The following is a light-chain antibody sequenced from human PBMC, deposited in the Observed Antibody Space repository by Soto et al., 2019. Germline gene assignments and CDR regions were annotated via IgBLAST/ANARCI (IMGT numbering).Light chain of an antibody. CDR2: DAS. J-gene: IGKJ4*01. CDR3: EAHSNWPPPA. V-gene: IGKV3-11*01. CDR1: QGASSY. Sequence: EIVLTQSPATLSLSPGDRATLPCMASQGASSYLAWYQKTPGQAPRLLIYDASTRATGIPATFSGSGSWTDFTLTISSLEPEDVADYDGEAHSNWPPPACGGGSTVEIK.